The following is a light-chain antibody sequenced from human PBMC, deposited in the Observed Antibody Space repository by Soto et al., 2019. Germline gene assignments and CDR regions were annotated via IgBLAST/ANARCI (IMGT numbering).Light chain of an antibody. CDR2: KAS. CDR1: QSISSW. Sequence: DIQMTQSPSTLSASVGDRVTITCRASQSISSWLAWYQRKPGKAPKLLIYKASTLESGVPSRFSGSGSGTDFTLTISSLQPDDFATYYCQQYNSYPITFGPGTKVDIK. CDR3: QQYNSYPIT. V-gene: IGKV1-5*03. J-gene: IGKJ3*01.